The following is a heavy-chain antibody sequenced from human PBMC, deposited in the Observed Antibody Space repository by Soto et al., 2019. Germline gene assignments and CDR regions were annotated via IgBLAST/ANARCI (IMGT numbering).Heavy chain of an antibody. J-gene: IGHJ4*02. D-gene: IGHD5-18*01. CDR3: ARRAPRGYGPVFDY. CDR2: IYYSGST. CDR1: GGSISSGGYY. Sequence: SETLSLTCTVSGGSISSGGYYWSWIRQHPGKGLEWIGYIYYSGSTYYNPSLKSRVTISVDTSKNQFSLKLSSVTAADTAVYYCARRAPRGYGPVFDYWGQGTLVTVSS. V-gene: IGHV4-31*03.